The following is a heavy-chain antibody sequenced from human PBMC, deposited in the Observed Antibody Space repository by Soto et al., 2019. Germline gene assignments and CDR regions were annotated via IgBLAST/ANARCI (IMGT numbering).Heavy chain of an antibody. CDR3: ARDGLAVVGLLSPYYFDY. V-gene: IGHV3-11*01. Sequence: QVQLVESGGGLVKPGGSLRLSCAVSGFTFSDYYMSWIRQAPGKGLEWISYISSSGSTIYYADSVKGRFTISRDNAKNSLYLQMNILRAEDTAVYYCARDGLAVVGLLSPYYFDYWGQGTLVAVSS. CDR2: ISSSGSTI. D-gene: IGHD2-15*01. CDR1: GFTFSDYY. J-gene: IGHJ4*02.